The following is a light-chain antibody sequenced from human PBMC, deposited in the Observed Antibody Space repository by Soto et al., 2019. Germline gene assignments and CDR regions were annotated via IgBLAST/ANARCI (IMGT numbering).Light chain of an antibody. CDR1: SSDVGGYNF. CDR3: SSYACGFTWV. V-gene: IGLV2-11*01. CDR2: DVG. J-gene: IGLJ3*02. Sequence: QSALTQPRSVSGSPGQSVTISCTGASSDVGGYNFVSWYQQHPDKAPKLMIYDVGKRPSGVSDRFSGSKSGNTASLTISGLQAEDEADYFCSSYACGFTWVFGGGTKLTVL.